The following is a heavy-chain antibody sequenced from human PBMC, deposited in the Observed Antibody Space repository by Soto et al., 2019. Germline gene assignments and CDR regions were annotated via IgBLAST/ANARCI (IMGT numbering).Heavy chain of an antibody. D-gene: IGHD3-10*01. CDR1: GGTFSSYT. Sequence: QVQLVQSGAEVKKPGSSVKVSCKASGGTFSSYTISWVRQAPGQGLEWMGRIIPILGIANYAQKFQGRVTITADKSTSTAYMELSSLRSEDPAVYSCARDKGMVRGNFAFDIWGQGTMVTVSS. CDR2: IIPILGIA. J-gene: IGHJ3*02. CDR3: ARDKGMVRGNFAFDI. V-gene: IGHV1-69*08.